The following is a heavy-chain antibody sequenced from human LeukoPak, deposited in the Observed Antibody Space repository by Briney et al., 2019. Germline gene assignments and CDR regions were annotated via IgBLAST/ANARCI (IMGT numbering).Heavy chain of an antibody. V-gene: IGHV1-3*01. CDR1: GYTFTNYA. CDR3: ARNRLAWLTYFDY. Sequence: ASVKVSCKASGYTFTNYAMHWVRQAPGQRLEWMGWINAGNGNTKYSQKFQGRVTITRDTSASTAYMELSSLRSEDTAVYYCARNRLAWLTYFDYWGQGTLVTVSS. CDR2: INAGNGNT. J-gene: IGHJ4*02. D-gene: IGHD1-14*01.